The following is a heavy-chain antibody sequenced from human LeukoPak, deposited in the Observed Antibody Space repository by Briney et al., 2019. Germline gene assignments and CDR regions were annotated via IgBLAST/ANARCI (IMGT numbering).Heavy chain of an antibody. D-gene: IGHD3-9*01. CDR2: IYYSGST. J-gene: IGHJ4*02. CDR3: ARIHYDILTGYYDTPYYFDY. CDR1: GGSISSSSYY. Sequence: SETLSLTCTVSGGSISSSSYYWGWIRQPPGKGLEWIGSIYYSGSTYYNPSLKSRVTISVDTSKNQFSLKLSSVTAADTAVYYCARIHYDILTGYYDTPYYFDYWGQGTLVTVSS. V-gene: IGHV4-39*01.